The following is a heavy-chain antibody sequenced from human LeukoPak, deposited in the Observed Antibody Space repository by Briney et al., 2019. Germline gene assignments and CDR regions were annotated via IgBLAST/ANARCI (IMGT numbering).Heavy chain of an antibody. CDR2: ISWNSGSI. D-gene: IGHD6-13*01. CDR3: ARRIAAAAAPYYFDY. J-gene: IGHJ4*02. CDR1: GFTFDDYT. Sequence: GGSLRLSCAASGFTFDDYTMHWVRQAPGKGLEWVSGISWNSGSIGYADSVKGRFTISRDNAKNTLYLQMNSLRAEDTAVYYCARRIAAAAAPYYFDYWGQGTLVTVSS. V-gene: IGHV3-9*01.